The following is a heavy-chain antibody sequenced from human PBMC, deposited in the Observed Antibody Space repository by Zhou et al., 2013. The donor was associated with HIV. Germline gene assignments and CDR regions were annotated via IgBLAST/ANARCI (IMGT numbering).Heavy chain of an antibody. CDR3: ARAEEVVPAAPGYYYYYMDV. CDR1: GGTFSSYA. CDR2: IIPIFGTA. D-gene: IGHD2-2*01. J-gene: IGHJ6*03. Sequence: QVQLVQSGAEVKKPGSSVKVSCKASGGTFSSYAISWVRQAPGQGLEWMGGIIPIFGTANYAQKFQGRVTITTDESTSTAYMELSSLRSEDTAVYYCARAEEVVPAAPGYYYYYMDVWGKGTTVTVSS. V-gene: IGHV1-69*05.